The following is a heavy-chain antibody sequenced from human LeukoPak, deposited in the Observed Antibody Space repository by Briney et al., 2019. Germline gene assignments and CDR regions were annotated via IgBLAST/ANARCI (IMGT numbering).Heavy chain of an antibody. V-gene: IGHV1-2*02. CDR1: GYTFTGYY. CDR3: ARDKSTTRHFDY. CDR2: IIPNSGGA. D-gene: IGHD5/OR15-5a*01. J-gene: IGHJ4*02. Sequence: ASVKVSCKASGYTFTGYYMHWVRQAPGQGLEWMGWIIPNSGGANYAQKFQGRVTMTRDTSISTAYMELSSLRSDDTAVYYCARDKSTTRHFDYWSQGTLVTVSS.